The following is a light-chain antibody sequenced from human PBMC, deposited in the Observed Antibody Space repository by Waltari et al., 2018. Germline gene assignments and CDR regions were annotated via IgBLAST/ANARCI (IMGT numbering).Light chain of an antibody. CDR2: GGS. CDR1: QNVGNN. Sequence: EIVMTQSPATPSVFPGERATLSCRASQNVGNNLAWYQQKPGQAPRLLIYGGSTRATGIAARFSGSGSGTEFTLTISSLQSDDFAFYYCQQYNNWPPWTFGPGTKVEV. J-gene: IGKJ1*01. CDR3: QQYNNWPPWT. V-gene: IGKV3-15*01.